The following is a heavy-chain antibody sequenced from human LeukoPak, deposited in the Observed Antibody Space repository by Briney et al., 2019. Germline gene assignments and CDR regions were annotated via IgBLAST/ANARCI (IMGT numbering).Heavy chain of an antibody. J-gene: IGHJ4*02. CDR1: GYTFTGYY. D-gene: IGHD6-19*01. V-gene: IGHV1-2*04. CDR2: INPNSGGT. CDR3: ARAGGASDSSGWYVFDY. Sequence: ASVKVSCKASGYTFTGYYMHWVRQAPGQGLEWMGWINPNSGGTNYAQMLQGWVTMTRDTSISTAYMELSRLRSDDTAVYYCARAGGASDSSGWYVFDYWGQGTLVTVSS.